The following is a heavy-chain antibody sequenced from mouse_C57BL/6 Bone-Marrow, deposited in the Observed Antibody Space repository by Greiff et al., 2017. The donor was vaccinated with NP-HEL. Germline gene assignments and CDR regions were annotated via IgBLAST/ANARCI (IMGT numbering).Heavy chain of an antibody. Sequence: QVQLQQPGAELVKPGASVKLSCKASGYTFTSYWMHWVKQRPGQGLEWIGMIHTNSGSTNYNEKFKSKATLTVDKSSSTAYMQLSSLTSEDSAVYYCARCGYDGWFAYWGQGTLVTVSA. CDR1: GYTFTSYW. CDR2: IHTNSGST. V-gene: IGHV1-64*01. CDR3: ARCGYDGWFAY. J-gene: IGHJ3*01. D-gene: IGHD2-2*01.